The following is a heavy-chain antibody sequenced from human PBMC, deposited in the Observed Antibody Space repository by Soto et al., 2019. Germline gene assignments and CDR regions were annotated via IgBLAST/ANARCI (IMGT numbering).Heavy chain of an antibody. Sequence: SLRLSSAASGATFSSCSLTWVRQAPGKGLEWVSYISNTYYADSVKGRFTISRDNSKNTLYLQMNSLRAEDTAVYYCAKDYSYDSSGYYRRGQGTLVTVSS. CDR3: AKDYSYDSSGYYR. CDR1: GATFSSCS. V-gene: IGHV3-48*01. CDR2: ISNT. D-gene: IGHD3-22*01. J-gene: IGHJ4*02.